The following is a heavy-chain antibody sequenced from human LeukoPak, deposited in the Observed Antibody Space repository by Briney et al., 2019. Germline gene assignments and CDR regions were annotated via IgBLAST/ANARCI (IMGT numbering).Heavy chain of an antibody. V-gene: IGHV1-18*01. Sequence: ASVKVSCKASGYTFTSYGISWVRQAPGQGLEWMGWISAYNGNTNYAQKLQGRVTMTTDTSTSTVYMELRSLRSDDTAVYYCARGLRFLEWLSPYYFDYWGQGTLVTVSS. CDR3: ARGLRFLEWLSPYYFDY. D-gene: IGHD3-3*01. J-gene: IGHJ4*02. CDR2: ISAYNGNT. CDR1: GYTFTSYG.